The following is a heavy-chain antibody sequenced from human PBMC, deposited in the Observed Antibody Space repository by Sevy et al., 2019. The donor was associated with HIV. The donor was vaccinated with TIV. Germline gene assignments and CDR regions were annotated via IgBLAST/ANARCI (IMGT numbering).Heavy chain of an antibody. V-gene: IGHV3-30-3*01. CDR3: ARDPTYSGSPYYFDY. CDR1: GFTFSSYA. Sequence: GGSLRLSCAASGFTFSSYAIHWVRQAPGKGLEWVAVISYDGSNKYYADSVKGRFTISRDNSKNTLYLQMNSLRAEDTAVYYCARDPTYSGSPYYFDYWGQGTLVTVSS. J-gene: IGHJ4*02. CDR2: ISYDGSNK. D-gene: IGHD1-26*01.